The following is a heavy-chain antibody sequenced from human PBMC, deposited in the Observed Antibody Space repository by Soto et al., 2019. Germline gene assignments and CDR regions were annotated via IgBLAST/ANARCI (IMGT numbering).Heavy chain of an antibody. V-gene: IGHV1-46*03. CDR2: INPSGGSI. J-gene: IGHJ6*02. CDR3: GRAKDYYYGMDV. CDR1: GYIFTNYY. Sequence: QVQLLQSGAEVRKPGASVTVSCKASGYIFTNYYLHWVRQGPGQGLEWMGIINPSGGSITYAQKFQGRVTMTRDTSTSTVYMDLSSLRFADTAVYYCGRAKDYYYGMDVWGQGTTVTVSS.